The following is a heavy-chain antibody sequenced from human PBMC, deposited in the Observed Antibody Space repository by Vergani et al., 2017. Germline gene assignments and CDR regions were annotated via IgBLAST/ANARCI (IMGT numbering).Heavy chain of an antibody. CDR3: AKLSSGSSSWYGRRLSCNWFDP. V-gene: IGHV3-23*01. J-gene: IGHJ5*02. D-gene: IGHD6-13*01. CDR2: ISGSGGST. Sequence: EVQLLESGGGLVQPGGSLRLSCAASGFTFSSYAMSWVRQAPGKGLEWVSAISGSGGSTYYADSVKGRFTISRDNSKNTLYLQMNSLRAEDTAVYYCAKLSSGSSSWYGRRLSCNWFDPWGEGTLVTVSS. CDR1: GFTFSSYA.